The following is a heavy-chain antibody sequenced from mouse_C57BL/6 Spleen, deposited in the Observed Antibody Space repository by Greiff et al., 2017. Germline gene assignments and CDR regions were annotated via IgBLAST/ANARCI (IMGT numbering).Heavy chain of an antibody. CDR3: ARGDGNYGYFDV. D-gene: IGHD2-1*01. Sequence: HVQLQPPGAELVKPGASVKLSCKASGYTFTSYWMHWVKQRPGRGLAWIGRIDPNSGGTKYNEKFKSKATLTVDKPSSTAYMQLSSRTSEDSAVYYCARGDGNYGYFDVWGTGTTVTVSS. CDR1: GYTFTSYW. V-gene: IGHV1-72*01. J-gene: IGHJ1*03. CDR2: IDPNSGGT.